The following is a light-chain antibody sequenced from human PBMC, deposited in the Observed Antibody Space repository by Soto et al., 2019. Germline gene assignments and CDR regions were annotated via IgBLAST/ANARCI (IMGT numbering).Light chain of an antibody. CDR1: QGIDSS. J-gene: IGKJ5*01. Sequence: ILLTQTPSSLSASVGDRVTITCRASQGIDSSFAWYQQKPGKAPKLLIYAASSLQSWVPSRFSGSGSGTDFTLTISNLQTEDFATYFCQPLHDYPITFGQGTRLE. CDR3: QPLHDYPIT. V-gene: IGKV1-9*01. CDR2: AAS.